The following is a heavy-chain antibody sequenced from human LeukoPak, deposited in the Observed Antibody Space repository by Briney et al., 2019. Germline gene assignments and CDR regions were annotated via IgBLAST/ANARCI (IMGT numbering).Heavy chain of an antibody. Sequence: ASVKVSCKASGYTFSGSYMHWVRQAPGQGPEWMGWINPNSATNYAKRFQDRVTMTRDTSISTAYMELTRLRSEDTAVCYCARGKMNGDDFDYWGQGTLVTVSS. CDR2: INPNSAT. J-gene: IGHJ4*02. D-gene: IGHD4-17*01. CDR3: ARGKMNGDDFDY. V-gene: IGHV1-2*02. CDR1: GYTFSGSY.